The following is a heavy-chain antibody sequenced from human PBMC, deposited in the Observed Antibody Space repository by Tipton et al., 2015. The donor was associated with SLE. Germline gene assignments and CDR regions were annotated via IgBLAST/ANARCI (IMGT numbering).Heavy chain of an antibody. CDR1: GFTFSTNA. J-gene: IGHJ4*02. V-gene: IGHV3-23*01. CDR2: IIDGGTT. Sequence: SLRLSCAASGFTFSTNAMSWVRQAPGKGLEWVSSIIDGGTTYYTDSVKGRFTISRDNSKNTLYLQMNSLRAEDTAVYYCAKRPVTTATVYFDYCGQGTLVTVSS. D-gene: IGHD4-17*01. CDR3: AKRPVTTATVYFDY.